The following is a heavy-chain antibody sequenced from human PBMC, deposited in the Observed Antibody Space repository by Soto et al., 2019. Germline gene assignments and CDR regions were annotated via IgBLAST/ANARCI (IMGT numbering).Heavy chain of an antibody. CDR3: ARWSYLDY. CDR1: GFSFGSYA. CDR2: ISGGDGKT. Sequence: PGGSLRLSCAASGFSFGSYALSWVRQAPGKGLEWVSTISGGDGKTFYADSVKGRFSISRDTSQSTLYLQMNSLRADDTAIYYCARWSYLDYWGQGTRVTVSS. J-gene: IGHJ4*02. V-gene: IGHV3-23*01. D-gene: IGHD3-3*01.